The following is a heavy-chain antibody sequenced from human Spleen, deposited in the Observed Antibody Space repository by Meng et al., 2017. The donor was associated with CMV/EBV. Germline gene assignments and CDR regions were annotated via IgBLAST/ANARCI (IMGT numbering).Heavy chain of an antibody. D-gene: IGHD3-3*01. CDR2: IRYHGKNT. V-gene: IGHV3-30*02. CDR1: GFTFSNYG. CDR3: ARVGITIFGVDITYYFDY. J-gene: IGHJ4*02. Sequence: GGSLRLSCAASGFTFSNYGIHWVRQAPGKGLEWVAFIRYHGKNTFYADSVKGRFTISRDNSKNTLYLQMNSLRPEDTAVYYCARVGITIFGVDITYYFDYWGQGTLVTVSS.